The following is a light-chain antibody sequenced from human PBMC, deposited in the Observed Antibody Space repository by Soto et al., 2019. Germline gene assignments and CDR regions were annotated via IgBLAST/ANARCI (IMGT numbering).Light chain of an antibody. Sequence: EIVLTQSPATLSLSPGERATLSCRASQSVSSYLAWYQQKPGQAPRLLIYDASNWATGIPARFSGSGSGTDFTLTISSLEPEDFAVYYCQQRSNWPIFTFGPGTKVDIK. V-gene: IGKV3-11*01. CDR2: DAS. CDR1: QSVSSY. J-gene: IGKJ3*01. CDR3: QQRSNWPIFT.